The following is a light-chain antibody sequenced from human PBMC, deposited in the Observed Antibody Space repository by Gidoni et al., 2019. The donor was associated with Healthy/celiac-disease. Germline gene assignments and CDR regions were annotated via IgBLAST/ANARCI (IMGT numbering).Light chain of an antibody. CDR2: SNN. Sequence: SVLTQPPSASWAPGQSVTISCSGSSSNIGSKPVNWYQQLPGTAPKLLIYSNNQRPSGVPDRFSGPKSGTSASLAISGLLSEDEADYYCAAWDDSLNGLVFGGGTKLTVL. CDR1: SSNIGSKP. V-gene: IGLV1-44*01. CDR3: AAWDDSLNGLV. J-gene: IGLJ2*01.